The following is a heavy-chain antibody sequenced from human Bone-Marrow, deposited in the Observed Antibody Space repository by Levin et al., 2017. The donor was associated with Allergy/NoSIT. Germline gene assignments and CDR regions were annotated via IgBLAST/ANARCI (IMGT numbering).Heavy chain of an antibody. CDR3: VHRRSRFFPRFVEWVPEGFDS. CDR2: ISWEGEK. CDR1: GFSLNSVGET. Sequence: SGPTLVKPTQTLTVTCTFSGFSLNSVGETVAWIRQAPGEALEWLALISWEGEKRYRPSLQNRITITKVPSKNQVVLIVMNMDPLDTATYVCVHRRSRFFPRFVEWVPEGFDSWGQGAPVIVSS. V-gene: IGHV2-5*02. J-gene: IGHJ5*01. D-gene: IGHD3-3*01.